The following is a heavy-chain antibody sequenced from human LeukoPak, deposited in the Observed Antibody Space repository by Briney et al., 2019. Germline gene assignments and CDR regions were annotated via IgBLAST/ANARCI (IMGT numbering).Heavy chain of an antibody. V-gene: IGHV4-61*10. J-gene: IGHJ5*02. CDR1: GGSISSGSYY. CDR2: ISYNGNT. D-gene: IGHD2/OR15-2a*01. CDR3: ARDLPTLIPGFDP. Sequence: SQTLSLTCSVSGGSISSGSYYWSWIRQPAGKGLEWIGYISYNGNTNYNPSLKSRVTISVDTSKNQFSLKLRSVTAADTAVYYCARDLPTLIPGFDPWGQGTLVTVSS.